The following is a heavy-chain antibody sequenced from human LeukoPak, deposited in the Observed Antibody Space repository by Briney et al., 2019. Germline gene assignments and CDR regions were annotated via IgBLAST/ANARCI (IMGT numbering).Heavy chain of an antibody. V-gene: IGHV3-7*01. CDR3: ASLYTAAAGTFDY. CDR1: GFTFSSYW. Sequence: PGGSLRLSSAASGFTFSSYWMSWVRQAPGKGLEWVANIKQDGSEKYYVDSVKGRFTISRDNAKNSLYLQMNSLRAEDTAVYYCASLYTAAAGTFDYWGQGTLVTVSS. CDR2: IKQDGSEK. J-gene: IGHJ4*02. D-gene: IGHD6-13*01.